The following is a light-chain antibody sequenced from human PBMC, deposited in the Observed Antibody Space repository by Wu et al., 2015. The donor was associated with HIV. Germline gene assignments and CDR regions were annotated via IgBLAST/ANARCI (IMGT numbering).Light chain of an antibody. CDR1: QSVSIY. CDR3: QQRSNWPPSRGLT. Sequence: EIVLTQSPATLSLSPGERATLSCRASQSVSIYLAWYQQKLGQAPRLLIYDASKRATGIPARFSGSGSGTHFTLTISSLEPEDFAVYYCQQRSNWPPSRGLTFGGGTKMEIK. J-gene: IGKJ4*01. CDR2: DAS. V-gene: IGKV3-11*01.